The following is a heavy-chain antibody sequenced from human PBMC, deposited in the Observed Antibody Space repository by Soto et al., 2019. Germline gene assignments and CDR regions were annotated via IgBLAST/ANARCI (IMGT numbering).Heavy chain of an antibody. D-gene: IGHD2-15*01. CDR1: GFTFSSCT. J-gene: IGHJ6*02. Sequence: EVHLVESGGGLVKPGGSLRLSCAVSGFTFSSCTRNWVRQAPGKGLEWVSSISPSTSHIYYADSEKGRFTISRDNAKNSLFLQMDSLRAEDTAVYYCSGCSGGACHQNYGMDVWGQGTTVTVSS. V-gene: IGHV3-21*01. CDR3: SGCSGGACHQNYGMDV. CDR2: ISPSTSHI.